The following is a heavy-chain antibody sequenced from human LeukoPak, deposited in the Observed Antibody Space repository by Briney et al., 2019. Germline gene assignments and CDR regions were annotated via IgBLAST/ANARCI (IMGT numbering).Heavy chain of an antibody. Sequence: HPGGSLRLSCAASGFTFSSYSMNWVRQAPGKGLEWVSYISSSSSTIYYADSVKGRFTISRDNAKNSLYLQMNSLRAEDTAVYYCARAISYDFWSGHFDYWGQGTLVTVSS. CDR3: ARAISYDFWSGHFDY. CDR2: ISSSSSTI. CDR1: GFTFSSYS. V-gene: IGHV3-48*04. D-gene: IGHD3-3*01. J-gene: IGHJ4*02.